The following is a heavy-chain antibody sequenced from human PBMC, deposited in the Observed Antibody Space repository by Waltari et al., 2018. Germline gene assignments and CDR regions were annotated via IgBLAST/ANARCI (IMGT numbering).Heavy chain of an antibody. CDR2: IRNSGAET. V-gene: IGHV3-23*01. CDR1: GLTFRMFA. J-gene: IGHJ4*02. CDR3: AKDHGIAY. Sequence: QLLESGGGLVQPGGSLRLSCSASGLTFRMFAMSWVRQAPGKGLEWVSGIRNSGAETYYTESVEGRFTISRDNSKKTLDLQMNTLRVEDTAVYYCAKDHGIAYWGQGTLVTVSS. D-gene: IGHD2-21*01.